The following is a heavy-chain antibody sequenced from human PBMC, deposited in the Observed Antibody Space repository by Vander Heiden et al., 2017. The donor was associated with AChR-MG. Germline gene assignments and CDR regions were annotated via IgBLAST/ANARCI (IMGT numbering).Heavy chain of an antibody. CDR3: ARLPSAPMVYARRSHYGMDV. V-gene: IGHV1-2*02. CDR1: GYTFTGYY. J-gene: IGHJ6*02. CDR2: INPNSGGT. Sequence: QVQLVQSGAEVKKPGASVKVSCKASGYTFTGYYMHWVRQAPGQGLEWMGWINPNSGGTNYAQKFQGRVTMTRDTSISTAYMELSRLRSDDTAVYYCARLPSAPMVYARRSHYGMDVWGQGTTVTVSS. D-gene: IGHD2-8*01.